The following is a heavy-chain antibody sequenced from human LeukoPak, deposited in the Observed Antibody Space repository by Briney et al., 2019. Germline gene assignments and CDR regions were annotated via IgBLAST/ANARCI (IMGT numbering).Heavy chain of an antibody. D-gene: IGHD1-26*01. CDR3: ARPPNQAGVGPYYFDY. CDR2: IYYSGST. Sequence: SETLSLTCTVSGGSISSYYWSWIRQPPGKGLEWIGYIYYSGSTNYNPSLKSRVTISVDTSKNQFSLKLSSVTAADTAVYYCARPPNQAGVGPYYFDYGAREPWSPSPQ. V-gene: IGHV4-59*01. CDR1: GGSISSYY. J-gene: IGHJ4*02.